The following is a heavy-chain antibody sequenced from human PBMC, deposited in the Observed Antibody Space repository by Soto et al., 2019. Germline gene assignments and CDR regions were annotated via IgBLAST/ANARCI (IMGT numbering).Heavy chain of an antibody. CDR3: SGDPELSAAARPFDY. J-gene: IGHJ4*02. V-gene: IGHV3-49*03. D-gene: IGHD6-6*01. CDR1: GFMFGDYA. Sequence: GGSLRLSCTTSGFMFGDYAMSWFRQAPGKGLEWVGFIRSRAYGGPTEYAASVKGRFTISRDDSKSIAYLQMNSLKTEDTAVYYCSGDPELSAAARPFDYWGQGTLVTVSS. CDR2: IRSRAYGGPT.